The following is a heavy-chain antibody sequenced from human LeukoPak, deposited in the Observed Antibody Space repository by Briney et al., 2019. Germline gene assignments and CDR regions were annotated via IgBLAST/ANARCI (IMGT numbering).Heavy chain of an antibody. V-gene: IGHV3-23*01. CDR3: AKLHSGSYYLFDY. Sequence: GGSLRLSCAASGFTFSSYAMSWVRQAPGKGLEWVSAISGSGGSTYYADSVKGRFTISRDNSKDTLYLQMNSLRAEDTAVYYCAKLHSGSYYLFDYWGQGTLVTVSS. D-gene: IGHD1-26*01. J-gene: IGHJ4*02. CDR1: GFTFSSYA. CDR2: ISGSGGST.